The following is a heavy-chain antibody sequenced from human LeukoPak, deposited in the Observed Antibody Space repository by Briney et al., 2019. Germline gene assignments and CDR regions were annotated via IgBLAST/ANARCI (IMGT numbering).Heavy chain of an antibody. V-gene: IGHV6-1*01. CDR3: ARAGYYDSSGYYAFDY. CDR1: GDSVSSNSAA. CDR2: TYYRSKWSN. D-gene: IGHD3-22*01. Sequence: SQTFSLTCAISGDSVSSNSAAWIWIRQSPSRGLEWLGRTYYRSKWSNDYAVSVKSRITINPDTSTNQFSLQLNSVTPEDTAVYYCARAGYYDSSGYYAFDYWGQGTLVTVSS. J-gene: IGHJ4*02.